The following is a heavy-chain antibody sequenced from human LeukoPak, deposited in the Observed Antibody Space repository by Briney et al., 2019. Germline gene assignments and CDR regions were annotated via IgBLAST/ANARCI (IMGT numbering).Heavy chain of an antibody. CDR2: IIPIFGTA. CDR3: AREVGYYDSSGYYYVGAFDI. D-gene: IGHD3-22*01. CDR1: GGTFSSYA. Sequence: ASVKVSCKASGGTFSSYAISWVRQAPGQGLEWMGGIIPIFGTANYAQKFQGRVTITADESTSTAYMELSSLRSEDTAVYYCAREVGYYDSSGYYYVGAFDIWGQGTMVTVSS. V-gene: IGHV1-69*13. J-gene: IGHJ3*02.